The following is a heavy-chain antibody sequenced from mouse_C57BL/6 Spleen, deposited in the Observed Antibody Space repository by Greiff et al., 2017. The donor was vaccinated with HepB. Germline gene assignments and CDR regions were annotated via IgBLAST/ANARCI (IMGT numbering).Heavy chain of an antibody. CDR1: GFSLTSYG. Sequence: VQGVESGPGLVAPSQSLSITCTVSGFSLTSYGVDWVRQSPGKGLEWLGVIWGVGSTNYNSALKSRLSISKDNSKSQVFLKMNSLQTDDTAMYYCASVTSSLGYWGQGTSVTVSS. V-gene: IGHV2-6*01. CDR2: IWGVGST. CDR3: ASVTSSLGY. J-gene: IGHJ4*01.